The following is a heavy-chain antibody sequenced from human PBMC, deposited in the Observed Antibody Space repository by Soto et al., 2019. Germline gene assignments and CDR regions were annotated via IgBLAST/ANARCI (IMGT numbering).Heavy chain of an antibody. D-gene: IGHD6-13*01. CDR2: ISYDGSNK. CDR3: EKESSHSPLHYYYYGRDV. J-gene: IGHJ6*02. CDR1: GFTFSSNG. V-gene: IGHV3-30*18. Sequence: QVQLVESGGGVVQPGRSLRLSCAASGFTFSSNGMNWVRQAPGKGLEWVAVISYDGSNKYYADSVKGRFTISRDHSKNTLYLQMNSLRAEDKAVYYCEKESSHSPLHYYYYGRDVGGQGTTVTVSS.